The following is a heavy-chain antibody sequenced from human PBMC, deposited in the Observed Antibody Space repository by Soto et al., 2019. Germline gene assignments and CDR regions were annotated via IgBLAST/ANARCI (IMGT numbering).Heavy chain of an antibody. J-gene: IGHJ4*02. V-gene: IGHV3-73*02. CDR1: GFTFSGSA. Sequence: EVQLVESGGGLVQPGGSLKLSCAASGFTFSGSAMHWVRQASGKGLEWVGRIRSKANSYATAYAASVKGRFTISRDDSKNTAYLQMKSLKPGDTAVYYCTRRGGGTDYWGQGTLVTVSS. D-gene: IGHD3-16*01. CDR3: TRRGGGTDY. CDR2: IRSKANSYAT.